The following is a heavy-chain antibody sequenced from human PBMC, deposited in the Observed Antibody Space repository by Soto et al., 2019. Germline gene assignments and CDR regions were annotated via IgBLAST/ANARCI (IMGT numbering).Heavy chain of an antibody. J-gene: IGHJ4*02. CDR3: AKETYTAMANPVDY. V-gene: IGHV3-23*01. CDR2: ISGSGGST. Sequence: PGGSLRLSCAASGFIFENFGMSWVRQAPGKGLEWISSISGSGGSTYYADSVKGRFTISRDNSKNTLYLQMNSLRAEDTAVYYCAKETYTAMANPVDYWGQGTLVTVSS. D-gene: IGHD5-18*01. CDR1: GFIFENFG.